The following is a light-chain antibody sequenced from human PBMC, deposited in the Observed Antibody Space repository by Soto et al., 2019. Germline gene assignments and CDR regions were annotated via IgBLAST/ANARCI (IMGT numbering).Light chain of an antibody. CDR2: QAS. CDR3: QQYKSLSHT. CDR1: QSIGYW. V-gene: IGKV1-5*03. J-gene: IGKJ1*01. Sequence: DIQMTQSPSTLSASVGDRVTITCRASQSIGYWLAWYQQKPGKAPNLLIYQASSLETGVPSRFSGSGSGTEFTLTIISLQPNEFATYSFQQYKSLSHTFGQRNKVEIK.